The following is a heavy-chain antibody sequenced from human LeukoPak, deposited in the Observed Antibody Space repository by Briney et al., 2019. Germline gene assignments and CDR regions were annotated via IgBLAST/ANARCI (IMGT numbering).Heavy chain of an antibody. J-gene: IGHJ4*02. CDR2: ISGSGDNT. D-gene: IGHD3-22*01. CDR3: AKERSSGVYRLFDY. CDR1: GFTFSTYA. Sequence: GGSLRLSCAASGFTFSTYAMNWVRQAPGKGLEWVSGISGSGDNTYYTDSVKGRFTTSRDNSKDTLYLQMNSLRAEDTAVYYCAKERSSGVYRLFDYWGQGTLVTVSS. V-gene: IGHV3-23*01.